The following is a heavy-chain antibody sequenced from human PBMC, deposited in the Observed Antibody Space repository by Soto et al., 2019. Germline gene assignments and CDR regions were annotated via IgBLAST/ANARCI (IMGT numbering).Heavy chain of an antibody. D-gene: IGHD6-19*01. CDR2: IIPIFASP. Sequence: QVQLVQSGAEVKKPGSSVKVSCKASGGTFSNYAITWVRQAPGQGLEWMGTIIPIFASPRYAQKFQGRVTITADDSTSTTYVDLSSLRYEDTAVYYCARDAGIPVVGRGTSFEYWGQGTLVIVSS. CDR3: ARDAGIPVVGRGTSFEY. V-gene: IGHV1-69*18. J-gene: IGHJ4*02. CDR1: GGTFSNYA.